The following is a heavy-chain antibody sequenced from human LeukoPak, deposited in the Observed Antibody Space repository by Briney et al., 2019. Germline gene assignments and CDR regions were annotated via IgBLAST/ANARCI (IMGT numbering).Heavy chain of an antibody. CDR1: GYTLTELS. Sequence: GASVKVSCKVSGYTLTELSMHCVRQAPGKGLEWMGGFDPEDGETIYAQKCQGRVTMTEDTSTNTAYMELSSLRYEDTAVYYCATPSPYGSGSCLICPIDYWGQGTLVTVSS. J-gene: IGHJ4*02. D-gene: IGHD3-10*01. V-gene: IGHV1-24*01. CDR2: FDPEDGET. CDR3: ATPSPYGSGSCLICPIDY.